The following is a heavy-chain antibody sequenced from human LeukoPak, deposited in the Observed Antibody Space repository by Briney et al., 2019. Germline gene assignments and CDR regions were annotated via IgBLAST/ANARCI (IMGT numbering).Heavy chain of an antibody. V-gene: IGHV4-38-2*02. CDR2: IYHSGST. J-gene: IGHJ5*02. D-gene: IGHD3-10*01. CDR1: GYSISSGYY. Sequence: SETLSLTCTVSGYSISSGYYWGWIRQPPGKGLEWIGSIYHSGSTYYNPSLKSRVTISVDTSKNQFSLQLNSVTPEDTAVYYCARVGGFGELEGFDPWGQGTLVTVSS. CDR3: ARVGGFGELEGFDP.